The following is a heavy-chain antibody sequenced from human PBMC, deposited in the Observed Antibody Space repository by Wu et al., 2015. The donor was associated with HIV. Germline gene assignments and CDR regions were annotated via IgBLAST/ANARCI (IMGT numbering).Heavy chain of an antibody. V-gene: IGHV1-69*05. CDR3: ATAKSGAHFHYYPMDV. D-gene: IGHD1-26*01. CDR1: GGTLSDYS. J-gene: IGHJ6*02. CDR2: IIPISATP. Sequence: QVQLVQSGAEVKKPGSSLKVSCRASGGTLSDYSFTWVRQAPGQGLEWMGGIIPISATPNYAQKFQGRVTITLDESTSTAYMELSSLRSEDTAIYYCATAKSGAHFHYYPMDVWGQGTTVTVSS.